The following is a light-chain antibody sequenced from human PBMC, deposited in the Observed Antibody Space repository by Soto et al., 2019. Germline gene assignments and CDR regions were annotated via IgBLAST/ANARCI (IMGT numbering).Light chain of an antibody. Sequence: QSALTQPASVSGSPGQSITISCTGTSSDVGGYNYVSWYQQHPGKAPKLRIYEVSNRPSGVSNRFAGSKSGNTASLAISGLQAEGDAYYDCSSYTSSSTPGVFGGGTQLTVL. CDR1: SSDVGGYNY. V-gene: IGLV2-14*01. J-gene: IGLJ7*01. CDR3: SSYTSSSTPGV. CDR2: EVS.